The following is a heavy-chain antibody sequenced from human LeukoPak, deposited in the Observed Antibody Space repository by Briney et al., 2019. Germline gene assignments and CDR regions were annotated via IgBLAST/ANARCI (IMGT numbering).Heavy chain of an antibody. Sequence: ASEKVSCKASGYTFTSYYMHWVRQAPGQGLEWMGMINPNGGSTIYAQKFQGRVTMTRDKSTSTVYMELSSLRSEDTAVYYCARGPEGSSSSWYLYYYYYMDVWGKGTTVTVSS. CDR2: INPNGGST. J-gene: IGHJ6*03. D-gene: IGHD6-13*01. CDR3: ARGPEGSSSSWYLYYYYYMDV. V-gene: IGHV1-46*01. CDR1: GYTFTSYY.